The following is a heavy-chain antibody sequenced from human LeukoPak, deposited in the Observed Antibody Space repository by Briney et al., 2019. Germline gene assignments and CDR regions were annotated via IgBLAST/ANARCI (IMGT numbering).Heavy chain of an antibody. CDR3: ARVAGDGSGTFHY. Sequence: ASVKVSCKASGYTFISYGITWVRQAPGQGLEWMGWISGYNGKTNFAQKPQGRVTLTTDTSTSTAYMEVRSLRSGDTALYFCARVAGDGSGTFHYWGQGTLVTVSS. CDR1: GYTFISYG. J-gene: IGHJ4*02. V-gene: IGHV1-18*01. D-gene: IGHD3-10*01. CDR2: ISGYNGKT.